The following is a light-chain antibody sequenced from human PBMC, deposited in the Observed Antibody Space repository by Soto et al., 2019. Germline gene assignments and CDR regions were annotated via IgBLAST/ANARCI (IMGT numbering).Light chain of an antibody. CDR3: QSYDSSLNGWV. CDR1: SSNIGAGYD. Sequence: QPVLTQPPSVSGAPGQRVTISCTGSSSNIGAGYDVHWYQQLPGTAPKLLIYGNNNRPSGVPDRFSGSKSGTSASLAITGLQAEDEADYYCQSYDSSLNGWVFGGGPKVTVL. CDR2: GNN. V-gene: IGLV1-40*01. J-gene: IGLJ3*02.